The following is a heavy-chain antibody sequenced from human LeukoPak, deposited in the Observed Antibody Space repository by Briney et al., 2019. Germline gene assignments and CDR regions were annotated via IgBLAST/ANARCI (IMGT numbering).Heavy chain of an antibody. CDR1: GGSISSYY. D-gene: IGHD6-19*01. CDR3: AAQPSYSSGWPSREYYFDY. CDR2: IYYSGST. V-gene: IGHV4-59*01. J-gene: IGHJ4*02. Sequence: SETLSLTCTVSGGSISSYYWSWIRQPPGKGLEWIGYIYYSGSTNYNPSLKSRVTISVDTSKNQFSLKLSSVTAADTAVYYCAAQPSYSSGWPSREYYFDYWVQGTLVTVSS.